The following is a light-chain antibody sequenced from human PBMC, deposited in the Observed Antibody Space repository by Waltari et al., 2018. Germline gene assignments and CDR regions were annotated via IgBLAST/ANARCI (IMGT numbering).Light chain of an antibody. V-gene: IGLV2-23*01. CDR2: EAT. CDR3: SSYSSSTTLGNV. CDR1: GSGVGSYAL. Sequence: QSALTQAASVSGSPGQSITISCSGTGSGVGSYALVAWYQPHPGKAPKLIIYEATNRPSGVSSRFSGSKSGNTASLTISGLQAEDEADYFCSSYSSSTTLGNVFGTGTKVTVL. J-gene: IGLJ1*01.